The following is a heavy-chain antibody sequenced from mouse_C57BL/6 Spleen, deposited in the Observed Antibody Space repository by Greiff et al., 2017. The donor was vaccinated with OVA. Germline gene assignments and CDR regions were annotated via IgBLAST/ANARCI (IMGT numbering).Heavy chain of an antibody. J-gene: IGHJ2*01. CDR1: GYAFTNYL. Sequence: VQLVESGAELVRPGTSVKVSCKASGYAFTNYLIEWVKQRPGQGLEWIGVINPGSGGTNYNEKFKGKATLTADKTSSTAYMQLSSLTSEVSAVYCCARGRVWLPSFDYWGQGTTLTVSS. CDR2: INPGSGGT. V-gene: IGHV1-54*01. D-gene: IGHD2-2*01. CDR3: ARGRVWLPSFDY.